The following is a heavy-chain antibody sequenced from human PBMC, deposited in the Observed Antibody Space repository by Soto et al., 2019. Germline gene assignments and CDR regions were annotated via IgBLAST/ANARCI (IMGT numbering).Heavy chain of an antibody. CDR3: ARSAEFPTYGSEIYPFYYGLDF. CDR1: GHTFTGFY. CDR2: INPKSGDT. Sequence: QVQLVQSGAEVKKPGASVKVSCKASGHTFTGFYLHWVRQAPGHGLVWMGWINPKSGDTNYAQNFQGWVTMTRDTSIRTAYMELSRLRSDDTAVYYCARSAEFPTYGSEIYPFYYGLDFWGQGTTVTVSS. D-gene: IGHD3-10*01. J-gene: IGHJ6*02. V-gene: IGHV1-2*04.